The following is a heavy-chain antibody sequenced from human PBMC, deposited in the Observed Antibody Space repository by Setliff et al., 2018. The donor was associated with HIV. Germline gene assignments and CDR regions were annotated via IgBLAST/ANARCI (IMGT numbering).Heavy chain of an antibody. V-gene: IGHV4-38-2*01. D-gene: IGHD2-2*01. CDR1: GYSITSGYY. CDR3: ARHGGGSTRYMHAFDI. J-gene: IGHJ3*02. Sequence: KPSETLSLTCAVSGYSITSGYYWGWIRQPPGKGLEWIGSFYHSGGTYYNPSLESRVTISVDTSRNQFSLNLTSVTAADAAVFYCARHGGGSTRYMHAFDIWGQGRLVTVSS. CDR2: FYHSGGT.